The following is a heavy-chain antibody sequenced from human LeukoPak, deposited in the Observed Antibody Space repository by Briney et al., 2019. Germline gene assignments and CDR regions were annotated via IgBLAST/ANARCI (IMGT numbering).Heavy chain of an antibody. Sequence: GESLNISCNGSGYSFTSYLIGWVRQIPGKGLEWMGIIYPGDSDTRYNPSFHSQVIISADNSISTAYLQWSSLKASDTAMDYCARQQENYDYVWGSYRYTSFDYWGQGTLVTVSS. CDR2: IYPGDSDT. V-gene: IGHV5-51*01. J-gene: IGHJ4*02. CDR1: GYSFTSYL. D-gene: IGHD3-16*02. CDR3: ARQQENYDYVWGSYRYTSFDY.